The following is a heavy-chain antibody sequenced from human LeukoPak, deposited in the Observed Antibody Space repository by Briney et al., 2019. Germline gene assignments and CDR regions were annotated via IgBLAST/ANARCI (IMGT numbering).Heavy chain of an antibody. V-gene: IGHV4-59*01. CDR2: ISSGGST. CDR3: ARGDDYKSTLFDY. Sequence: PETLSLTCTVSDGSISSYYRNWIRRPPGKELEWIGYISSGGSTTYNPSLKRRVTISIDTSKNQFSLKLTSATAADTAVYCCARGDDYKSTLFDYWGQGTLVTVSS. CDR1: DGSISSYY. J-gene: IGHJ4*02. D-gene: IGHD3-16*01.